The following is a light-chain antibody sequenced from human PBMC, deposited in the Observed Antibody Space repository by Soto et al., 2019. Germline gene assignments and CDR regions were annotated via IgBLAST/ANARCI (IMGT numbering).Light chain of an antibody. J-gene: IGKJ1*01. Sequence: DIQRTQSPFTLSSSVGDRVTLTCRASQNINKRLAWHKQKPGKAPKVLSYDASNLKSGVPSRFRGSGSGTDFILTISSLQPDDFETYYCQQYYTYPWTFGQGTKVDIK. V-gene: IGKV1-5*01. CDR3: QQYYTYPWT. CDR1: QNINKR. CDR2: DAS.